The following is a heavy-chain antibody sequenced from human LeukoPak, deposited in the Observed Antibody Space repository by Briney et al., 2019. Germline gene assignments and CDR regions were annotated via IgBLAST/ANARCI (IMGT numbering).Heavy chain of an antibody. CDR2: INADGSDK. CDR3: MPGRGY. V-gene: IGHV3-7*01. Sequence: GGSLRLSCAVSGFTVSGNYITWVRQAPGKGLELVANINADGSDKYFMDSVKGRFSISRDNANNRLYLQMTSLRAEDTAVYYCMPGRGYWGQGTLVAVSS. D-gene: IGHD2-8*02. CDR1: GFTVSGNY. J-gene: IGHJ4*02.